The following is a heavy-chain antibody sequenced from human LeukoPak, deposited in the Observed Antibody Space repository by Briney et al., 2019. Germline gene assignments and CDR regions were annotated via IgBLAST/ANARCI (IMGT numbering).Heavy chain of an antibody. CDR2: IIPILDIA. V-gene: IGHV1-69*04. CDR3: ASPWTSGIAAAGTGGFDY. CDR1: GGTFSSYA. J-gene: IGHJ4*02. D-gene: IGHD6-13*01. Sequence: GASVKVSCKASGGTFSSYAISWVRQAPGQGLEWMGRIIPILDIANYAQKFQGRVTITADKSTSTAYMELSSLRSEDTAVYYCASPWTSGIAAAGTGGFDYWGQGTLVTVSS.